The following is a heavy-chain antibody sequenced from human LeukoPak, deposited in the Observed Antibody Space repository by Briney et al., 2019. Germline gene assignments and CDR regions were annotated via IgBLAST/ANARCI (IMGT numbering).Heavy chain of an antibody. CDR3: AKYGPGAARSESDYDY. CDR1: GFTFSSYS. CDR2: ISRSSNFI. Sequence: GGSLRLSCAASGFTFSSYSMNWVRQAPGKGLEWVSSISRSSNFIYYADSIKGRFTISRDNAKNSLYLQIKSLRVEDTAVYYCAKYGPGAARSESDYDYWGQGTLVTVSS. D-gene: IGHD6-13*01. V-gene: IGHV3-21*01. J-gene: IGHJ4*02.